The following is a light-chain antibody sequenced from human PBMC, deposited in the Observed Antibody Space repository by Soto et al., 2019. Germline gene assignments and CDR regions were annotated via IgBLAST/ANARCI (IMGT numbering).Light chain of an antibody. CDR2: ENH. J-gene: IGLJ7*01. V-gene: IGLV1-51*02. CDR3: ETWDSSLSAAV. CDR1: SPNIGNDF. Sequence: QSVLTQPPSVSAAPGQKVAISCSGSSPNIGNDFVSWYQQLPGTAPKLLIYENHKRPSGIPDRFSGSKSGTSATLGITGLQTGDEDDYYCETWDSSLSAAVFGGGTQLTVL.